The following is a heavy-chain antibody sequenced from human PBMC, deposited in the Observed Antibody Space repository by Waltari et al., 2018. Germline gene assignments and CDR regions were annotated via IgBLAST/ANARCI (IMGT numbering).Heavy chain of an antibody. J-gene: IGHJ4*02. CDR3: AKTTVTVWY. CDR1: GFTFSSYG. CDR2: LRYDGSNK. D-gene: IGHD4-17*01. Sequence: QVQLVESGGGVVQPGGSLRLSCAASGFTFSSYGMHWVRQAPGKGLECVAFLRYDGSNKYYADSVKCRFTISRDNSKNTLYLQMNSLRAEDTAVYYCAKTTVTVWYWGQGTLVTVSS. V-gene: IGHV3-30*02.